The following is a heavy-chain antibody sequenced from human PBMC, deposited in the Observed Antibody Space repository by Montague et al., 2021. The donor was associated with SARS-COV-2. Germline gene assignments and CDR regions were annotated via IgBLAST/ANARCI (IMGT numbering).Heavy chain of an antibody. V-gene: IGHV4-39*01. D-gene: IGHD6-19*01. J-gene: IGHJ4*02. Sequence: SETLSLTCTVSGGSISSSSYYWAWIRQPPGKGLEWIGSIYYRGSTYYNPSLKSRVFVSVDTSKNQLSLTLTSVTAADTAVYSGATQEDPSGWIPGPFDFWGQGTLLSVSS. CDR1: GGSISSSSYY. CDR3: ATQEDPSGWIPGPFDF. CDR2: IYYRGST.